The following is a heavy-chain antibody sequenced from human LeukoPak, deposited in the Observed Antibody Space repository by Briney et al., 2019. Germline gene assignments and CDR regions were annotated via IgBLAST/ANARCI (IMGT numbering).Heavy chain of an antibody. CDR3: ASTNWGTKYYYYGMDV. Sequence: GASVKVSCKASGYTFTGYYMHWVRQAPGQGLEWMGWINPNSGGTNYAQKFQGRVTMTRDTSISTAYMELSRLRSDDTAVYYCASTNWGTKYYYYGMDVWGQGTTVTVSS. CDR1: GYTFTGYY. V-gene: IGHV1-2*02. CDR2: INPNSGGT. D-gene: IGHD7-27*01. J-gene: IGHJ6*02.